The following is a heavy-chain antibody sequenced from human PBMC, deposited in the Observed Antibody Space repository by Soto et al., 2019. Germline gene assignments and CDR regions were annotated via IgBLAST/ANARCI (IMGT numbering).Heavy chain of an antibody. Sequence: QVQLQESGPGLVKPSETLSLTCTVSGGSITRGGYYWSWIRQHPGKGLEWIGYIYNSGTTYYNTSLKRRVTISVDTSKNQFSLKLTSVTAADTAVYYCARDPAPWGQGTLVTVSS. V-gene: IGHV4-31*03. CDR1: GGSITRGGYY. CDR2: IYNSGTT. J-gene: IGHJ5*02. CDR3: ARDPAP.